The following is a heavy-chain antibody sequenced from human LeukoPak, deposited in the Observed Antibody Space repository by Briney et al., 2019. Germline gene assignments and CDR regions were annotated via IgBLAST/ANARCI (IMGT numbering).Heavy chain of an antibody. D-gene: IGHD3-22*01. Sequence: PSETLSLTCAVYGGSFSGYYWSWIRQPPGKGLEWIGEINHSGSTYYNPSLKSRVTISVDTSKNQFSLKLSSVTAADTAVYYCARGRRYYYDSSGYWEAFDIWGQGTMVTVSS. CDR3: ARGRRYYYDSSGYWEAFDI. CDR2: INHSGST. V-gene: IGHV4-34*01. J-gene: IGHJ3*02. CDR1: GGSFSGYY.